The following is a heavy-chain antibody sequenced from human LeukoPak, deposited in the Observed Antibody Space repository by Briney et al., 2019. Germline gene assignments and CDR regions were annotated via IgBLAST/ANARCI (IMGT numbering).Heavy chain of an antibody. CDR1: GYTLTELS. J-gene: IGHJ4*02. CDR2: MNPNSGNT. D-gene: IGHD1-26*01. Sequence: ASVKVSCKVSGYTLTELSMHWVRQAPGKGLEWMGWMNPNSGNTGYAQKFQGRVTMTRNTSISTAYMELSSLRSEDTAVYYCARGLYRGELPLDYWGQGTLVTVSS. CDR3: ARGLYRGELPLDY. V-gene: IGHV1-8*01.